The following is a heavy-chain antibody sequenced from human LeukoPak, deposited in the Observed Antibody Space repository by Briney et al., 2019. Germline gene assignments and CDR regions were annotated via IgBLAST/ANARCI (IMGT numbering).Heavy chain of an antibody. CDR2: IYYSGST. J-gene: IGHJ4*02. Sequence: SETLSLTCTVSGGSISSYYWSWIRQPPGKGLEWIGYIYYSGSTNYNPSLKSRVTISVDTSKNQFSPKLSSVTAADTAVYYCARRYGWPGELDYWGQGTLVTVSS. V-gene: IGHV4-59*08. CDR1: GGSISSYY. CDR3: ARRYGWPGELDY. D-gene: IGHD6-19*01.